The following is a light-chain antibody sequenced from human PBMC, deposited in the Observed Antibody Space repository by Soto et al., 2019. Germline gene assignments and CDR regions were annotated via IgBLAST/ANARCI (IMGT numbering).Light chain of an antibody. CDR2: GAS. Sequence: EIVLTQSPGTLSLSPGEIATLSCRASQSVSSSYLAWYQQKPGQAPRLLIYGASSRATSIPDRFSGSGSGIDFTLPISRLEPEDFAVYYCQQYGSSPMYTFGQGTKLEIK. V-gene: IGKV3-20*01. J-gene: IGKJ2*01. CDR1: QSVSSSY. CDR3: QQYGSSPMYT.